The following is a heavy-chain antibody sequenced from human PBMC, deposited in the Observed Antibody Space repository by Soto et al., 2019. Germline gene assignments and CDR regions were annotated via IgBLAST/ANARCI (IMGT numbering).Heavy chain of an antibody. CDR1: GFTFSSYA. D-gene: IGHD6-19*01. CDR2: ISGSGGST. J-gene: IGHJ6*02. CDR3: AKYGRWLVHFYYYGMDV. Sequence: EVQLLESGGGLVQPGGSLRLSCAASGFTFSSYAMSWVRQAPGKGLEWVSAISGSGGSTYYADSVTGRFTISRDNSKNTLYLQMNSLRAEDTAVYYCAKYGRWLVHFYYYGMDVWGQGTTVTVSS. V-gene: IGHV3-23*01.